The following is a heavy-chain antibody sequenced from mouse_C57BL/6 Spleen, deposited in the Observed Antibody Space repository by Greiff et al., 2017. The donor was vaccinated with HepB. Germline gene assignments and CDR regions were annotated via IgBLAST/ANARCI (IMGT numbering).Heavy chain of an antibody. Sequence: VQLQQSGAELVKPGASVKISCKASGYAFSSYWMNWVKQRPGKGLEWIGQIYPGDGDTNNNGKFKGKATLTADKSSSTAYMQLSSLTSEDSAVYFCARRDDGYFYAMDYWGQGTSVTVSS. J-gene: IGHJ4*01. V-gene: IGHV1-80*01. CDR3: ARRDDGYFYAMDY. CDR2: IYPGDGDT. D-gene: IGHD2-3*01. CDR1: GYAFSSYW.